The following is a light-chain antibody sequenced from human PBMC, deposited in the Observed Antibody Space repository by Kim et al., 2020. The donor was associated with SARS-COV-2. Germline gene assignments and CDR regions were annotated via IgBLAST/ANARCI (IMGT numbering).Light chain of an antibody. CDR3: QQSYSTPLT. CDR1: ESISSY. Sequence: DIQMTQSPSSLSASVGDRVTITCRASESISSYLNWYQQKPGKAPKLLISAASSLHSGVPSRFSGSGSETDFTLTISSLQPEDFATYYCQQSYSTPLTFGGGTKLEI. V-gene: IGKV1-39*01. J-gene: IGKJ4*01. CDR2: AAS.